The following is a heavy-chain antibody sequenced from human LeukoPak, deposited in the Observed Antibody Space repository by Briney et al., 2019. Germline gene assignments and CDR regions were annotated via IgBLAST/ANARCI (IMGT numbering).Heavy chain of an antibody. D-gene: IGHD6-19*01. J-gene: IGHJ5*02. CDR1: GYTFTSYD. CDR3: ARLAPPGSGWWVTWFDP. CDR2: MNPNSGNT. Sequence: ASVKVSCKASGYTFTSYDINWVRQATGQGLEWMGWMNPNSGNTGYAQKFQGRVTMTRNTSISTAYMELSSLRSEDTAMYYCARLAPPGSGWWVTWFDPWGQGTLVTVSS. V-gene: IGHV1-8*01.